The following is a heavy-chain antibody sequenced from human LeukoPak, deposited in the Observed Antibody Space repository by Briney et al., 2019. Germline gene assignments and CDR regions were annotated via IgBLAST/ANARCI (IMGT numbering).Heavy chain of an antibody. J-gene: IGHJ5*02. CDR3: ARDYGSGDQKCFDP. Sequence: PSQTLSLTCTVSGGSISTGSYSWNWLRQPAGKGLEWIGRIYTRGSTNYNPSLTRRVTVSVDTSKNQFSLKLSSVTAADTAVYYCARDYGSGDQKCFDPWGQGTLVTVSS. D-gene: IGHD3-10*01. CDR2: IYTRGST. CDR1: GGSISTGSYS. V-gene: IGHV4-61*02.